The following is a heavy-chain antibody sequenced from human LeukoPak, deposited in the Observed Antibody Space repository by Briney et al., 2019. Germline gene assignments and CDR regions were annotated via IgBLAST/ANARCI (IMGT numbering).Heavy chain of an antibody. D-gene: IGHD2-21*02. J-gene: IGHJ1*01. Sequence: GESLKISCEGFGYSFSTYWIGWVRQMPGKGLEWMGIIYPGDSDTRYSPSFQGQVTISADKSISTAYLQWSSLKASDTAIYYCARPGAYCGGDCYGFQHWGQGTLVTVSS. V-gene: IGHV5-51*01. CDR3: ARPGAYCGGDCYGFQH. CDR1: GYSFSTYW. CDR2: IYPGDSDT.